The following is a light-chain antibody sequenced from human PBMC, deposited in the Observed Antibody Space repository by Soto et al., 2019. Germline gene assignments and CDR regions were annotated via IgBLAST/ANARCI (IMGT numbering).Light chain of an antibody. V-gene: IGKV3-11*01. J-gene: IGKJ3*01. CDR2: DTS. CDR3: QQRRNSVS. CDR1: QSVETY. Sequence: IPLPQSPAILSLSPGERATRCFRASQSVETYLAWYLQKPGQPPRLLIYDTSKRASGVPARFSGSGSGTDFTLSIRSLDPEDFAVYFCQQRRNSVSFGPGTRVD.